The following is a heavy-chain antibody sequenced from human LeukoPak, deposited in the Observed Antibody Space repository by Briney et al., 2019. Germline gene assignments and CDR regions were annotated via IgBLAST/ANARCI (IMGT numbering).Heavy chain of an antibody. V-gene: IGHV4-31*03. J-gene: IGHJ3*02. D-gene: IGHD3-22*01. Sequence: SETLSLTCTVSGGSISSGGYYWSWIRQHPGKGLEWIGYIYYSGSTYYNPSLKSRVTISVDTSKNQFSLKLSSVTAAVTAVYYCARVYQYYYDSSGYGTFDIWGQGTMVTVSS. CDR2: IYYSGST. CDR1: GGSISSGGYY. CDR3: ARVYQYYYDSSGYGTFDI.